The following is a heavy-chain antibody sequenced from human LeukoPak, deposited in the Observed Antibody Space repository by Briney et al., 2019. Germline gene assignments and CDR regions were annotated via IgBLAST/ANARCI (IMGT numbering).Heavy chain of an antibody. V-gene: IGHV4-61*02. Sequence: PSETLSLTCTVSGGSISSGSYYWSWIRQPAGNGLEWIGRIYTSGSTNYNPSLKSRVTISVDTSKNQFSLKLSSVTAADTAVYYCARAFRHHYYYYYYMDVWGKGTTVTISS. D-gene: IGHD2-21*01. CDR2: IYTSGST. J-gene: IGHJ6*03. CDR1: GGSISSGSYY. CDR3: ARAFRHHYYYYYYMDV.